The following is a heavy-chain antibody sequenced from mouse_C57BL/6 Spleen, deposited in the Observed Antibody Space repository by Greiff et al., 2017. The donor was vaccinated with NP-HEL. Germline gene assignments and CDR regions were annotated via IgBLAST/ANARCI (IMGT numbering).Heavy chain of an antibody. CDR2: IYPGSGST. V-gene: IGHV1-55*01. J-gene: IGHJ1*03. CDR3: ARGGGRYFDV. Sequence: VHLVESGAELVKPGASVKMSCTASGYTFTSYWITWVKQRPGQGLEWIGDIYPGSGSTNYNEKFKSKATLTVDTSSSTAYMQLSSLTSEDSAVYYCARGGGRYFDVWGTGTTVTVSS. D-gene: IGHD3-3*01. CDR1: GYTFTSYW.